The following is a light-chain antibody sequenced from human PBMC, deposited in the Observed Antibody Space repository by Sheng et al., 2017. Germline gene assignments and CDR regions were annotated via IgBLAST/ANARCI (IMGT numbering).Light chain of an antibody. CDR3: AAWDDSLNGFYV. CDR1: SSNIGSNA. V-gene: IGLV1-44*01. J-gene: IGLJ1*01. Sequence: QSVLTQPPSASATPGQRVIVSCSGSSSNIGSNAVSWYQQLPGTAPKLLIYLNNRRPSGVPDRFSGSKSGSSASLAVSGLQSEDEADYYCAAWDDSLNGFYVFGTGTKVTVL. CDR2: LNN.